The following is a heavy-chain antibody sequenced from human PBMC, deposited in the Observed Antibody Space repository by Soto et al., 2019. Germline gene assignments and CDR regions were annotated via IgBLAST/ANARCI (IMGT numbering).Heavy chain of an antibody. CDR1: GYTFTGPG. CDR2: ISAYNGNT. V-gene: IGHV1-18*01. CDR3: ARAPDKGSAGTPLPLY. D-gene: IGHD6-13*01. Sequence: WASEKVYCKASGYTFTGPGISWVRQAPGQGLEWMGWISAYNGNTNYAQKLQGRVTMTTDTSTSTAYMELRSLRSDDTAVYYCARAPDKGSAGTPLPLYSCQTPLVSVS. J-gene: IGHJ4*02.